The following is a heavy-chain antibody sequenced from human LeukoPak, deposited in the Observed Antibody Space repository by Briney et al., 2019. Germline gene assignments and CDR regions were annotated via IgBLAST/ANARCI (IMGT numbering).Heavy chain of an antibody. D-gene: IGHD1-7*01. CDR3: ARPRELGPYYYYGMDV. J-gene: IGHJ6*02. Sequence: GESLKISCKGSRYSFTSYWIGWVRQMPGKGLEWMGIIYPGDSDTRYSPSFQGQVTISADKSISTAYLQWSSLKASDTAMYYCARPRELGPYYYYGMDVWGQGTTVTVSS. CDR1: RYSFTSYW. V-gene: IGHV5-51*01. CDR2: IYPGDSDT.